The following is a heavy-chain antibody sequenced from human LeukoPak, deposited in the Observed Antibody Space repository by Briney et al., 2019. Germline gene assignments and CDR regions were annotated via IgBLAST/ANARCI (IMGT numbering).Heavy chain of an antibody. J-gene: IGHJ4*02. V-gene: IGHV3-74*01. CDR1: GFAFSSYE. CDR3: TRSPSLGGRYWGFDY. D-gene: IGHD1-26*01. Sequence: GGSLRPSCAASGFAFSSYEMNWVRQAPGKGLVWVSRLSPDGSSSIYADSVKGRFTVSRDNAKNTLYLQMNSLRAEDTAVYYCTRSPSLGGRYWGFDYWGQGALVTVSS. CDR2: LSPDGSSS.